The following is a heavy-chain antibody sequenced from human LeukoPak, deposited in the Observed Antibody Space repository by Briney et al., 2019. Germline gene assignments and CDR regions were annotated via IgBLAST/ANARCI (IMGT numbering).Heavy chain of an antibody. CDR1: GFTFSSYA. Sequence: PGRSLRLSCAASGFTFSSYAMHWVRQAPGKGLEWVAVISYDGSNKYYADSVEGRFTISRDNSKNTLYLQMNSLRAEDTAVYYCARARSTTKNFDYWGQGTLVTVSS. CDR2: ISYDGSNK. CDR3: ARARSTTKNFDY. J-gene: IGHJ4*02. V-gene: IGHV3-30-3*01. D-gene: IGHD1-26*01.